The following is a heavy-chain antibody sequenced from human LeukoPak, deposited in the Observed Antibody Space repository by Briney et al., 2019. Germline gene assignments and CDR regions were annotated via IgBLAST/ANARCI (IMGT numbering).Heavy chain of an antibody. CDR1: GFTFSSYG. V-gene: IGHV3-30*02. J-gene: IGHJ5*02. CDR3: AKDQSGSRWPWEDMVTTEGNWFDP. CDR2: IRYDGSNK. Sequence: GGSLRLSCAASGFTFSSYGMHWVRQAPGKGLEWVASIRYDGSNKYYADSVKGRFTISRDNSKNTLYLQMNSLRAEDTAVYYCAKDQSGSRWPWEDMVTTEGNWFDPWGQGTLVTVSS. D-gene: IGHD5-18*01.